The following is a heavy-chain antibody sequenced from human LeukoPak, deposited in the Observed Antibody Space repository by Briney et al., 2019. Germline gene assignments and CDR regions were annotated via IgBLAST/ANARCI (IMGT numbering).Heavy chain of an antibody. V-gene: IGHV3-23*01. CDR2: ISGSGDST. CDR3: AREASDWPNNWFDT. Sequence: GGSLRLSCAGSGFTFSSYAMSWVRQAPGKGLEWVSAISGSGDSTYYADSMKGRFTSSRDNSKNTLYLQMSSLRAEDTATYYCAREASDWPNNWFDTWGQGTLVTVSS. D-gene: IGHD2-21*02. J-gene: IGHJ5*02. CDR1: GFTFSSYA.